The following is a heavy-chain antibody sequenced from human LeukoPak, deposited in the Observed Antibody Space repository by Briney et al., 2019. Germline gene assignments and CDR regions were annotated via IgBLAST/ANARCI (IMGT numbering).Heavy chain of an antibody. CDR1: GFSFSDAW. J-gene: IGHJ1*01. V-gene: IGHV3-15*07. D-gene: IGHD3-16*01. CDR2: IKSKTDGGTT. CDR3: TTARGGDLQYFQH. Sequence: GGSLRLSCAASGFSFSDAWMNWVRQAPGKGLEWVGRIKSKTDGGTTDCAAPVKGRFTILRDDSKNTLYLQMNSLKTEDTAVYYCTTARGGDLQYFQHWGQGTLVTVSS.